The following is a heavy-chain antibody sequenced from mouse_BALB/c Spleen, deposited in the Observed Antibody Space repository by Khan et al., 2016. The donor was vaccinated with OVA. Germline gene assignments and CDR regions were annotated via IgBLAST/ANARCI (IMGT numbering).Heavy chain of an antibody. Sequence: QVQLQQSGAELARPGASVKLSCKASGYTFTDYYRNGVKQRTGQGLEWIGEISPGSGDTYYNEKFKGKATLTADKSSSTAYMQLSSLTSEASAVYFGARRNYFGYTFAYWGQGTLVTVSA. V-gene: IGHV1-77*01. D-gene: IGHD1-2*01. CDR1: GYTFTDYY. J-gene: IGHJ3*01. CDR2: ISPGSGDT. CDR3: ARRNYFGYTFAY.